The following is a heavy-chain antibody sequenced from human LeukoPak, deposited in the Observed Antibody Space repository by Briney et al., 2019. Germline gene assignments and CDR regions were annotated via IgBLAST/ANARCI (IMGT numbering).Heavy chain of an antibody. J-gene: IGHJ4*02. CDR1: GFTFSNAW. CDR3: TTDGYDSSGYYYTDFDY. D-gene: IGHD3-22*01. Sequence: PGGSLRLSCAASGFTFSNAWMNWGRQAPGKGLEWVGRIKSKTDGGTTDYAAPVKGRFTISRDDSKNTLYLQMNSLKTEDTAVYYCTTDGYDSSGYYYTDFDYWGRGTLVTVFS. V-gene: IGHV3-15*07. CDR2: IKSKTDGGTT.